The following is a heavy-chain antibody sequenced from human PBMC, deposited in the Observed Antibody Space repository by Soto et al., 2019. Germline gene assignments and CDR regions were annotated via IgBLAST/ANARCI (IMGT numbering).Heavy chain of an antibody. V-gene: IGHV4-30-4*01. CDR3: AREDNTKYCSSTSCHSRYGMDV. Sequence: SETLSLTCTISGGSISSGDYYWSWIRKPPGKGLEWIGYIYYSGSTYYNPSLKSRVTISVDTSKNQFSLKLSSVTAADTAVYYCAREDNTKYCSSTSCHSRYGMDVWGQGTTVTV. D-gene: IGHD2-2*01. J-gene: IGHJ6*02. CDR1: GGSISSGDYY. CDR2: IYYSGST.